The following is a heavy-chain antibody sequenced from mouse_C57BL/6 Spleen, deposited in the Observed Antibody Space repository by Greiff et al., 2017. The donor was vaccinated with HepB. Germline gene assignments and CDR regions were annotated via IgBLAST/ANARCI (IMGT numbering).Heavy chain of an antibody. Sequence: VQLQQSGAELARPGASVKMSCKASGYTFTSYTMHWVKQRPGQGLEWIGYINPSSGYTKYNQKFKDKATLTADKSSSTVYMQLSSLTSEDSAVYYCARGTTVVAHWYFDVWGTGTTVTVSS. CDR3: ARGTTVVAHWYFDV. D-gene: IGHD1-1*01. V-gene: IGHV1-4*01. CDR2: INPSSGYT. J-gene: IGHJ1*03. CDR1: GYTFTSYT.